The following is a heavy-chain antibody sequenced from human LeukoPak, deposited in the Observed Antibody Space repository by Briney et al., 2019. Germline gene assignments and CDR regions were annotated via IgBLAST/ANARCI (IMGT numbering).Heavy chain of an antibody. J-gene: IGHJ6*03. D-gene: IGHD2-15*01. V-gene: IGHV4-61*02. CDR2: ISSSGST. Sequence: PSETLSLTCTVSGDSISSGDYYWSWIRQPAGKGLEWIGRISSSGSTNYNPSLKSRVTISVDTSKNQFSLKLSSVTAADTAVYYCARDRGYCSGGSCYHYYYYYMDVWGKGTTVTISS. CDR1: GDSISSGDYY. CDR3: ARDRGYCSGGSCYHYYYYYMDV.